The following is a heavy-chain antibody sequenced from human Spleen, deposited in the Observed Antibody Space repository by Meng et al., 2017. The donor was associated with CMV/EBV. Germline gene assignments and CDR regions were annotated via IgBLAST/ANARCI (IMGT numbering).Heavy chain of an antibody. V-gene: IGHV5-51*01. CDR2: IYPGDSDT. Sequence: GGSLRLSCKGSGYSFTSYWIGWVRQMPGKGLEWMWIIYPGDSDTRYSPSFQGQVTISADKSISTAYLQWSSLKASDTAMYYCAIRSSGWLFDYWGQGTLVTVSS. CDR3: AIRSSGWLFDY. CDR1: GYSFTSYW. D-gene: IGHD6-19*01. J-gene: IGHJ4*02.